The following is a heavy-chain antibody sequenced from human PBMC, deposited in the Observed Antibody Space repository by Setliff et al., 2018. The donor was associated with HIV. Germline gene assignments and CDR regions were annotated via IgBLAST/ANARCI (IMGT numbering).Heavy chain of an antibody. CDR1: GHSIRSGYY. J-gene: IGHJ4*02. V-gene: IGHV4-59*03. D-gene: IGHD4-17*01. CDR2: IYYSGSS. CDR3: AGGDLYGDYAFSY. Sequence: PSETLSLTCSVSGHSIRSGYYWGWIRRPPGKGLEWIGYIYYSGSSNYNPSLKSRVTISVDTSNNQFSLKLSSVTAADTAVHYCAGGDLYGDYAFSYWGQGTLVTVSS.